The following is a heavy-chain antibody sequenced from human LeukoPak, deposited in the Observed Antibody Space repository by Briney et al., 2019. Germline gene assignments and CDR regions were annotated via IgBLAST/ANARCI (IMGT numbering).Heavy chain of an antibody. Sequence: GESLKISCAASGFSFSNYWMHWVRLAPGKGLVWVSRISRDGSSTIYADSVKGRFTISRDNARDTLYLQMSSLRAEDTAVCYCARQIEGGYHAFDIWGQGTMVPVSS. CDR3: ARQIEGGYHAFDI. CDR2: ISRDGSST. CDR1: GFSFSNYW. D-gene: IGHD3-16*02. V-gene: IGHV3-74*01. J-gene: IGHJ3*02.